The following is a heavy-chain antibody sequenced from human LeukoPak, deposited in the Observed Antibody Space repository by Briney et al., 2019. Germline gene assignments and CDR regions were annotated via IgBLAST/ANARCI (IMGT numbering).Heavy chain of an antibody. J-gene: IGHJ4*02. V-gene: IGHV1-69*01. D-gene: IGHD3-10*01. CDR3: ARTLSGSGISY. Sequence: EASVKVSCKASGGTFSSYAISWERQAPGQGLEWMGGIIPIFGTANYAQKFQGRVTITADESTSTAYMELSSLRSEDTAVYYCARTLSGSGISYWGQGTLVIVSS. CDR1: GGTFSSYA. CDR2: IIPIFGTA.